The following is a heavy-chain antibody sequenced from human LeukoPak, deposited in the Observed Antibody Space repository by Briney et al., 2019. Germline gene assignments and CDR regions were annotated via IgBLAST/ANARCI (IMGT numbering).Heavy chain of an antibody. V-gene: IGHV3-30*04. D-gene: IGHD3-22*01. CDR3: ARGRDYYDSSGYYPVNFDY. CDR1: GFIFSSYA. CDR2: ISYDGSNK. Sequence: GGSLRLSCAASGFIFSSYAMHWVRQAPGKGLEWVADISYDGSNKYYADFVKGRFTISRDNSKNTLYLQMNSVRAEDTAVYYSARGRDYYDSSGYYPVNFDYWGQRTLVTVSS. J-gene: IGHJ4*02.